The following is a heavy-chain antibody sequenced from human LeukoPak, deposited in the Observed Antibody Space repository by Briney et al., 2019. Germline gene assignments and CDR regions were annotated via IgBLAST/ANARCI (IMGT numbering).Heavy chain of an antibody. CDR3: ALTGGRWLQFDY. J-gene: IGHJ4*02. D-gene: IGHD5-24*01. Sequence: ASVKVSCKASGGTFSSYAISWVRQAPGQGLEWMGRIIPIFGTANYAQKFQGRVTITTDESTSTAYIELSSLRSEDTAVYYCALTGGRWLQFDYWGQGTLVTVSS. CDR2: IIPIFGTA. V-gene: IGHV1-69*05. CDR1: GGTFSSYA.